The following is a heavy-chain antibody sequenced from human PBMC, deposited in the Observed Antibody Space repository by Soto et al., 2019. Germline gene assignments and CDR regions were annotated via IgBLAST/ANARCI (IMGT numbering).Heavy chain of an antibody. D-gene: IGHD1-26*01. V-gene: IGHV4-59*01. CDR2: IYYSGST. Sequence: QVQLQESGPGLVKPSETLSLTCTVSGGSISSYYWSWIRQPPGKGLEWIGYIYYSGSTKYKPSLQSRVTISVDTSKNQFSLKLSSVTAADTAVYYCARDLASIVGATSEFDPWGQGTLVTVSS. CDR1: GGSISSYY. CDR3: ARDLASIVGATSEFDP. J-gene: IGHJ5*02.